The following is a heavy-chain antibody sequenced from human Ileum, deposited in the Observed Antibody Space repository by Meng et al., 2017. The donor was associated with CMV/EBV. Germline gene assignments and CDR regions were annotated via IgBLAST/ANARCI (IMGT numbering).Heavy chain of an antibody. CDR2: MNPNSGNT. J-gene: IGHJ5*02. V-gene: IGHV1-8*01. Sequence: AINWVRQATGQGLEWMGWMNPNSGNTGYAQKFQGRVTMTRNTSISTAYMELSSLRSEDTAVYYCARDLRGGYQGMGEFRNNWFDPWGQGTLVTVSS. D-gene: IGHD3-16*01. CDR3: ARDLRGGYQGMGEFRNNWFDP. CDR1: A.